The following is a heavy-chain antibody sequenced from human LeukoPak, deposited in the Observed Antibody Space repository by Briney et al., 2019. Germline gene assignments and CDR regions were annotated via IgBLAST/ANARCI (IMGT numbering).Heavy chain of an antibody. CDR1: GFTFSSYK. D-gene: IGHD4-23*01. J-gene: IGHJ4*02. CDR3: ARDEYWTLTTVVTAFDY. V-gene: IGHV3-21*01. CDR2: VSSSGSYI. Sequence: TPGGSLRLSCAASGFTFSSYKMNWVRQAPGKGLEWVSSVSSSGSYIYYADSVKGRFTISRDNAKNSVYLQMNSLRAEDTAAYYCARDEYWTLTTVVTAFDYWGQGIMVTVSS.